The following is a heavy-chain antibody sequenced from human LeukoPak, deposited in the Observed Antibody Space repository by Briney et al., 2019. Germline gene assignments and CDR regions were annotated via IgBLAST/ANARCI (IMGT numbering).Heavy chain of an antibody. J-gene: IGHJ4*02. V-gene: IGHV4-38-2*01. CDR1: GYSISSGYY. Sequence: SETLSLTCAVSGYSISSGYYWGWIRQPPGQGLEWIGSIYHSGSTYYNPSLKSRVTISVDTSKNQFSLKLSSVTAADTAVYYCARVRGVILDYWGQGTLVTVSS. D-gene: IGHD3-10*01. CDR3: ARVRGVILDY. CDR2: IYHSGST.